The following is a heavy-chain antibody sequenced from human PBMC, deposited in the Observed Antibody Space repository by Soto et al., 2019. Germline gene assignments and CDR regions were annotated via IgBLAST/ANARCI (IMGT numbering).Heavy chain of an antibody. J-gene: IGHJ6*02. CDR2: MNPNSGNT. CDR1: GYTFTSYD. V-gene: IGHV1-8*01. Sequence: GASVKVSCKASGYTFTSYDINWVRQATGQGLEWMGWMNPNSGNTGYAQKFQGRVTMTRNTSISTAYMELSSLRSEDTAVYYCAIIGDHSSSWYSYYYYGMDVWGQGTTVTVSS. CDR3: AIIGDHSSSWYSYYYYGMDV. D-gene: IGHD6-13*01.